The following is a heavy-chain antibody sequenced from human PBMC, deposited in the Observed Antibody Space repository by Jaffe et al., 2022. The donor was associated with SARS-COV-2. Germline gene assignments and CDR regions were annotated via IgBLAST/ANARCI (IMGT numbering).Heavy chain of an antibody. D-gene: IGHD3-10*01. CDR2: MSFQGNNR. V-gene: IGHV3-30*04. Sequence: QVQLLESGGGVVQPGRSLRLSCAASGFTFSSFSMHWVRQAPGKGLEWVADMSFQGNNRFYADSVKGRFTISRDNSKNTLYLQMNSLRTEDTAIYYCARGTYASGRDAFDLWGQGTMVTVSS. J-gene: IGHJ3*01. CDR1: GFTFSSFS. CDR3: ARGTYASGRDAFDL.